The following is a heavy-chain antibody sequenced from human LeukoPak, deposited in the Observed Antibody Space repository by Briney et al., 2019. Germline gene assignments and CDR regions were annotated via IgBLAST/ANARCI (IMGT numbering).Heavy chain of an antibody. CDR2: ISSSSSTI. V-gene: IGHV3-48*01. CDR3: ARGWNDDY. D-gene: IGHD1-1*01. J-gene: IGHJ4*02. CDR1: GFTFSIYS. Sequence: GGSLRLSCAASGFTFSIYSVTWVRQAPGKGLEWVSYISSSSSTIYYADSVKGRFTISRDNANNSLYLQMNSLRAEDTAVYYCARGWNDDYWGQGTLVTVSS.